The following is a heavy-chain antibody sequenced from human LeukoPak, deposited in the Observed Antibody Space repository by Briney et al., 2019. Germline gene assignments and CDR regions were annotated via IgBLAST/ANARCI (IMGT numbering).Heavy chain of an antibody. J-gene: IGHJ4*02. Sequence: SETLSLTCTVSGGSISSGGFYWSWIRQPAGKGLEWIGRIYISGSTNHNPSLQSRVTISVDTSKNQFSLKLRSVTAADTAVYYCARSTSFGVVIIDWGQGTLVTVSS. V-gene: IGHV4-61*02. D-gene: IGHD3-3*01. CDR2: IYISGST. CDR1: GGSISSGGFY. CDR3: ARSTSFGVVIID.